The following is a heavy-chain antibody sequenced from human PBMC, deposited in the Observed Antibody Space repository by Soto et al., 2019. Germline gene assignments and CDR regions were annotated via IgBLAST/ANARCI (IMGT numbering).Heavy chain of an antibody. CDR1: GYTFTSYG. J-gene: IGHJ5*02. CDR2: INGCNGNT. CDR3: AKLYCSGGSCYGWFDT. Sequence: QVQLVQSGAEVKKPGASVKVSCKASGYTFTSYGISWVRQAPGQGLEWMGWINGCNGNTNYAQKVQGRVTMTTDRSTSTAYMELRSLRSDDTAVYYCAKLYCSGGSCYGWFDTWGQGTLVTVSS. V-gene: IGHV1-18*01. D-gene: IGHD2-15*01.